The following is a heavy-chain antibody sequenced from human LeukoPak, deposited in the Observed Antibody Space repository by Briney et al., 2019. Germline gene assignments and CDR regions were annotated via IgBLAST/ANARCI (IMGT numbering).Heavy chain of an antibody. CDR1: GHIFTSNG. D-gene: IGHD6-13*01. CDR2: ISAYNGNT. CDR3: ARAGVTRIAAADLDY. Sequence: ASVKVSCKASGHIFTSNGITWVRQAPGLRLESMGWISAYNGNTNYAQNLQGRLTMTTDTSTSTAYMELRSLRSDDTAVYYCARAGVTRIAAADLDYWGQGTLVIVSS. V-gene: IGHV1-18*01. J-gene: IGHJ4*02.